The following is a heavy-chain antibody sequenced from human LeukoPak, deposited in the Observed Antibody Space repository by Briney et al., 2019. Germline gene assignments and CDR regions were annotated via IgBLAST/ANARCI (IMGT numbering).Heavy chain of an antibody. CDR3: ARAGRWEGRPHAFDI. CDR1: GGSIGSYY. V-gene: IGHV4-59*01. CDR2: IYYSGST. Sequence: SETLSLTCTVSGGSIGSYYWSWIRQPPGKGLEWIGYIYYSGSTNYNPSLKSRVNISVDTSKNQFSLKLTSVTAADTAVYYCARAGRWEGRPHAFDIWGQGTMVTVSS. J-gene: IGHJ3*02. D-gene: IGHD1-26*01.